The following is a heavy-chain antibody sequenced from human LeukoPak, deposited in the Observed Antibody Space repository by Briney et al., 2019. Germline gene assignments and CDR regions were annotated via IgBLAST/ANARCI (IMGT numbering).Heavy chain of an antibody. CDR3: EGARGEEYSSGWYKRNYFDN. CDR1: GDSFSSVTDY. J-gene: IGHJ4*02. V-gene: IGHV4-39*07. CDR2: GDYSGVT. Sequence: SETLSLTCTVSGDSFSSVTDYWAWIRQPPGKGLEWIASGDYSGVTYYNPSLESRVAISSDMSKNQFSLKLTSVTDADTAVYYCEGARGEEYSSGWYKRNYFDNWGQGIRVTVSS. D-gene: IGHD6-19*01.